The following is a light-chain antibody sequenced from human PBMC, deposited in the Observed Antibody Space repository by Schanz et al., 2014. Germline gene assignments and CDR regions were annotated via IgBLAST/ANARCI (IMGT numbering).Light chain of an antibody. J-gene: IGLJ2*01. CDR1: SSDVGNYNY. CDR3: SSYGGSNFVV. Sequence: QSALTQPRSVSGSPGQSVTISCTGTSSDVGNYNYVSWYQRHPGKAPKLIIYDVTKRPSGVPDRFSGSKSGNTASLTVSGLQAEDEADYYCSSYGGSNFVVFGGGTQLTVL. V-gene: IGLV2-11*01. CDR2: DVT.